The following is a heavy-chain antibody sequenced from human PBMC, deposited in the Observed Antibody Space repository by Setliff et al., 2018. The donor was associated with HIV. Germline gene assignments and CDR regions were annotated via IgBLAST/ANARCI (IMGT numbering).Heavy chain of an antibody. CDR2: IYTSGSS. J-gene: IGHJ6*03. Sequence: PSETLSLTCTVSGGSISSGGYYWSWIRQHPGKGLEWIGHIYTSGSSTYNPSLKSRVTISRDTSKNQFSLKLTSVTAADTAVYYCARRRSPPSGFYSKYYMDVWGKGTTVTVSS. D-gene: IGHD3-22*01. V-gene: IGHV4-61*09. CDR1: GGSISSGGYY. CDR3: ARRRSPPSGFYSKYYMDV.